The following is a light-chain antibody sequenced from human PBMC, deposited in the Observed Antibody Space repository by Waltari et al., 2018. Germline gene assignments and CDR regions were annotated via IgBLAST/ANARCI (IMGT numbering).Light chain of an antibody. V-gene: IGLV1-40*01. Sequence: QSVLTQPPSVSGAPGQSITISCTGSRSNIGGGSDVHWYQQRPGAAPRLLIPTNTNRPSGVSDRFSGSKSDTSASLAITGLQADDEADYYCQSYDTSLSASVFGGGTKVTVL. CDR2: TNT. CDR1: RSNIGGGSD. J-gene: IGLJ3*02. CDR3: QSYDTSLSASV.